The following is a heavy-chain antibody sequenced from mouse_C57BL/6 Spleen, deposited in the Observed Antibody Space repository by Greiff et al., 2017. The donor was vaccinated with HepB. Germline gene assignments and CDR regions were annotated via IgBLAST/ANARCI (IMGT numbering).Heavy chain of an antibody. CDR1: GYTFTSYW. Sequence: VKLQQPGAELVKPGASVKLSCKASGYTFTSYWMHWVKQRPGRGLEWIGRIDPNSGGTKYNEKFKSKATLTVDKPSSTAYMQLSSLTSEDSAVYYCARFGNWSWFAYWGQGTLVTVSA. V-gene: IGHV1-72*01. D-gene: IGHD2-1*01. CDR3: ARFGNWSWFAY. J-gene: IGHJ3*01. CDR2: IDPNSGGT.